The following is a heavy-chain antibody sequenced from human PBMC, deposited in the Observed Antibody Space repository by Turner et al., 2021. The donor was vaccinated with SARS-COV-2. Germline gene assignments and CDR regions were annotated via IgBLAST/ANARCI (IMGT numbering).Heavy chain of an antibody. V-gene: IGHV3-13*04. CDR1: GFTFSSYD. D-gene: IGHD3-10*01. CDR3: ARAKFRGLISWFDP. CDR2: GGTAGST. Sequence: EVQLVESGGGLVQPGGSLRHSCAASGFTFSSYDMRWVRQPTGKGLEWVSAGGTAGSTYYPGSVKGRFTISRENGKNSLYLQMNSLRAGDTAVYYCARAKFRGLISWFDPWGQGTLVTVSS. J-gene: IGHJ5*02.